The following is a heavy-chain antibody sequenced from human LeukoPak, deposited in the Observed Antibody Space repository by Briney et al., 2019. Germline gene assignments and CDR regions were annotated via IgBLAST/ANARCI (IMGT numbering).Heavy chain of an antibody. J-gene: IGHJ4*02. CDR3: ARVVGWYLDY. Sequence: LEWVSVIYSGGSTYYADSVKGRFTISRDNSKNTLYLQMNSLRAEDTAVYYCARVVGWYLDYWGQGTLVTVSS. D-gene: IGHD6-19*01. CDR2: IYSGGST. V-gene: IGHV3-53*01.